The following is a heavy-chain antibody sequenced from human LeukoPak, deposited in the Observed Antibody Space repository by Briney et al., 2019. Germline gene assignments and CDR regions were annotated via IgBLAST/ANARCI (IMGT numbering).Heavy chain of an antibody. CDR2: INPNSGGT. J-gene: IGHJ4*02. Sequence: ASVKVSCKASGYTFTGYYMHWVRQAPGQGLEWMGRINPNSGGTNYAQKFQGRVTMTRDTSISTACMELSRLRSDDTAVYYCAREDYYDSSGYLYWGQGTLVTVSS. CDR3: AREDYYDSSGYLY. D-gene: IGHD3-22*01. CDR1: GYTFTGYY. V-gene: IGHV1-2*06.